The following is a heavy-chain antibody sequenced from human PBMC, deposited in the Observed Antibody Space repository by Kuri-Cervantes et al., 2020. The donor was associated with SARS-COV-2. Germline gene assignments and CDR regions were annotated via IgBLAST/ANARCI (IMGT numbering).Heavy chain of an antibody. J-gene: IGHJ4*02. V-gene: IGHV3-30*02. D-gene: IGHD5-12*01. CDR2: IRYDGSNK. Sequence: GESLKISCAASGFTFSSYSMHWVRQAPGKGLEWVAFIRYDGSNKYYADSVKGRFTISRDNSKNTLYLQMNSLRAEDTAVYYCAHIGGYSGYDPDYWGQGTLVTVSS. CDR3: AHIGGYSGYDPDY. CDR1: GFTFSSYS.